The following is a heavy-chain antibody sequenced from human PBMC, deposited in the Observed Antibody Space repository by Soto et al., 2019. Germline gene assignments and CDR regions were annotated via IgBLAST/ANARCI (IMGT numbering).Heavy chain of an antibody. Sequence: PGGSLRLSCAASGFTFSSYGMHWVRQAPGKGLEWVAVIWYDGSNKYYADSVKGRFTISRDNSKNTLYLQMNSLRAEDTAVYYCARDFNIRGYYDSSGYYYSYFDYWGQGTLVTAPQ. D-gene: IGHD3-22*01. CDR1: GFTFSSYG. CDR2: IWYDGSNK. CDR3: ARDFNIRGYYDSSGYYYSYFDY. V-gene: IGHV3-33*01. J-gene: IGHJ4*02.